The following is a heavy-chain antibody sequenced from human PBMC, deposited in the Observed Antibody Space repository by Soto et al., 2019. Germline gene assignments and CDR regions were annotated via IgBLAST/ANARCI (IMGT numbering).Heavy chain of an antibody. D-gene: IGHD2-15*01. J-gene: IGHJ3*02. CDR1: GGSISSYY. CDR3: ARRHGGGFDI. CDR2: IYYSGST. V-gene: IGHV4-59*08. Sequence: PSETLSLTCTVSGGSISSYYWSWIRQPPGKGLEWIGYIYYSGSTNYNPSLKSRVTISVDTSKNQFSLKLSSVTAADTAVYYCARRHGGGFDIWGQGTMVTVSS.